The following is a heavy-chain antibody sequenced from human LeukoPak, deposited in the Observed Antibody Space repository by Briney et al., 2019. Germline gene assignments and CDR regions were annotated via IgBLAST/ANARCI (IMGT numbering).Heavy chain of an antibody. Sequence: PGGSLRLSCAASGFSLTNFAMSWVRQAPGKGLEWVSAMSGGGGRTYYADSVKGRFTISRDIPKSTLYLQMNSLRAEDTALYYCAKDRYGSSSDDAFDIWGQGTMVTVSS. V-gene: IGHV3-23*01. D-gene: IGHD6-13*01. CDR1: GFSLTNFA. J-gene: IGHJ3*02. CDR3: AKDRYGSSSDDAFDI. CDR2: MSGGGGRT.